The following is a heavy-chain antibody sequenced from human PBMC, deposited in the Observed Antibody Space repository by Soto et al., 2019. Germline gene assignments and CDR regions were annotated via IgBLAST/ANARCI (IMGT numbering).Heavy chain of an antibody. D-gene: IGHD5-18*01. CDR2: ISTYYDNT. CDR3: ARDPPRRYNSGQGLDY. J-gene: IGHJ4*02. V-gene: IGHV1-18*04. Sequence: GASVKVSCKASGYTFTSYGISWVRQAPGQGLEWMGWISTYYDNTNYAQNLRGRGTMTTDTSTSTAYMELRSLRSDDTAVYYCARDPPRRYNSGQGLDYWGQGTLVTVSS. CDR1: GYTFTSYG.